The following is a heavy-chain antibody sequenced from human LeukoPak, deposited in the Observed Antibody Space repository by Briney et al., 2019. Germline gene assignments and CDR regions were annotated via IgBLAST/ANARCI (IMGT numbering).Heavy chain of an antibody. CDR2: ISGSAYNS. CDR3: AKHSGSYFIYYVDS. CDR1: GFTFSSYG. V-gene: IGHV3-23*01. D-gene: IGHD1-26*01. J-gene: IGHJ4*02. Sequence: GGSLRLSCAAPGFTFSSYGMSWVRQAPSKGLEWVSTISGSAYNSYYADSVKGRFTISRDNSANTLYLQMNSLRAEDTALYYCAKHSGSYFIYYVDSWGQGTLVTVSS.